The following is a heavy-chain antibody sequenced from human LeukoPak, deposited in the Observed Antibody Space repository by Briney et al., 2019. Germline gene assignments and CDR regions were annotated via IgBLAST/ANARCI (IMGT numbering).Heavy chain of an antibody. D-gene: IGHD3-10*01. Sequence: GASVKVSCKASGYTFTSYDINWVRQATGQGLEWMGWMNPNSGNTGYAQKFQGRVTMTRNTSISTAYMELSSLRSEDTAVYYCARGSGYYGSTQIRHNWFDPWGQGTLVTVSS. CDR3: ARGSGYYGSTQIRHNWFDP. J-gene: IGHJ5*02. V-gene: IGHV1-8*01. CDR2: MNPNSGNT. CDR1: GYTFTSYD.